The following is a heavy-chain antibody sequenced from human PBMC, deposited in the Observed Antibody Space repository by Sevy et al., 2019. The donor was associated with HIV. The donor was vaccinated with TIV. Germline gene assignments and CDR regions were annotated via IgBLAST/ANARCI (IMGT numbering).Heavy chain of an antibody. D-gene: IGHD6-13*01. V-gene: IGHV3-7*04. J-gene: IGHJ4*02. CDR3: ARGPSGAAAGRFDS. CDR2: INQGGNQK. Sequence: GGSLRLSCAASGFTFSSYWINWVRQAPGEGLEWVANINQGGNQKHYMDSVKGRFNMSRDNAENAVYVQMNSLRVEDTAVYYCARGPSGAAAGRFDSWGQGTLVTVSS. CDR1: GFTFSSYW.